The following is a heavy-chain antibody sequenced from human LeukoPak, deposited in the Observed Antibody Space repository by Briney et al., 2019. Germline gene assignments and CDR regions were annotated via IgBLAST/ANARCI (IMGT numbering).Heavy chain of an antibody. D-gene: IGHD3-22*01. Sequence: SETLSLTCTVSGGSISSYYWGWIRQPPGKGLEWIGYIYYSGSTNYNPSLKSRVTISVDTSKNQFSLKLSSVTAADTAVYYCATGYYDSSGYYPPDAFDIWGQGTMVTVSS. CDR2: IYYSGST. CDR3: ATGYYDSSGYYPPDAFDI. CDR1: GGSISSYY. J-gene: IGHJ3*02. V-gene: IGHV4-59*01.